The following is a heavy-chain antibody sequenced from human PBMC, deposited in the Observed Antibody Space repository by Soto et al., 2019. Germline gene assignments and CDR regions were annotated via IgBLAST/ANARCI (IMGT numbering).Heavy chain of an antibody. CDR3: ARDNAQGGYYFDY. V-gene: IGHV4-31*01. D-gene: IGHD2-8*01. CDR2: IYYSGTT. Sequence: PSETLSLTCTVSGGSISRGGYYWSWIRQHPGEGLEWIGYIYYSGTTYYNPSLKSLVTISVDTSKNQFSLKVSSVTAADTAVYFCARDNAQGGYYFDYWGLGTLVTGSS. CDR1: GGSISRGGYY. J-gene: IGHJ4*01.